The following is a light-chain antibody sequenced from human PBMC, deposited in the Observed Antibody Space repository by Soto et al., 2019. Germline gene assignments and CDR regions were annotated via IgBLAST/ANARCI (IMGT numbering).Light chain of an antibody. CDR2: GAS. V-gene: IGKV3-20*01. CDR3: QQCGSSPWT. Sequence: EIVLTQFPGTLSLSPGERATLSCRASQSVSSSYLAWYQQKPGQAPRLLIYGASSRATGIPDRFSGSGSGTDFTLTISRLEPEDFAVYYCQQCGSSPWTFGQGTKVDIK. CDR1: QSVSSSY. J-gene: IGKJ1*01.